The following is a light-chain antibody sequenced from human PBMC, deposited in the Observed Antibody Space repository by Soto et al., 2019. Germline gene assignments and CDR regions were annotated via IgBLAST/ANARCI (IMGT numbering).Light chain of an antibody. V-gene: IGKV1-33*01. CDR1: QDIKNY. Sequence: DSQLTQPPSSLSASVGDRVTITCQASQDIKNYLNWYQQKSGKAPKLLIYDASDLETGVPSRFSGSGSGTDFTFTINSLQPEDIATYYCQQYDNLPLTFGGGTKVDIK. J-gene: IGKJ4*01. CDR3: QQYDNLPLT. CDR2: DAS.